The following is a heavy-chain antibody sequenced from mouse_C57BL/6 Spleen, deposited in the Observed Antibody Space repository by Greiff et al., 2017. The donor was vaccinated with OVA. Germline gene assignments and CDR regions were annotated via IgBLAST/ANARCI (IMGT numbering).Heavy chain of an antibody. J-gene: IGHJ4*01. Sequence: QVQLQQPGAELLRPGSSVKLSCKASGYTFTSYWMHWVKQRPIQGLEWIGNIDPSDSETHYNQKFKDKATLTVDKSSSTAYMQLSSLTSEDSAVYYCARRSNSYAMDYWGQGTSVTVSS. CDR1: GYTFTSYW. CDR2: IDPSDSET. CDR3: ARRSNSYAMDY. D-gene: IGHD2-5*01. V-gene: IGHV1-52*01.